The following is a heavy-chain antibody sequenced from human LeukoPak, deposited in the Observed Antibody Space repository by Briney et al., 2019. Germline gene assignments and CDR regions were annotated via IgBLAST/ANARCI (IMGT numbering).Heavy chain of an antibody. Sequence: GGSLRLSCEASGFTFSNYWMSWVRQAPGKGLAWVASISPDGSAAFYVDSVKGRVTISRDNAKNSLYLQMFSLRAEDTAVYYCERSVDYWGQGTLVTVSS. J-gene: IGHJ4*02. CDR2: ISPDGSAA. CDR3: ERSVDY. CDR1: GFTFSNYW. V-gene: IGHV3-7*01.